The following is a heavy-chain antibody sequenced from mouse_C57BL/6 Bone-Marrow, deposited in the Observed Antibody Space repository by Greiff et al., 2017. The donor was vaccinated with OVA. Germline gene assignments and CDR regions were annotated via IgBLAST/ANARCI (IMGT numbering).Heavy chain of an antibody. CDR3: ARQGYYGSNYFDV. Sequence: EVNVVESGGGLVQPGGSLKLSCAASGFTFSDYGMAWVRQAPRKGPEWVAFISNLAYSIYYADTVTGRFTISRENAKNTLYLEMSSLRSEDTAMYYCARQGYYGSNYFDVWGTGTTVTVSS. CDR2: ISNLAYSI. CDR1: GFTFSDYG. J-gene: IGHJ1*03. V-gene: IGHV5-15*01. D-gene: IGHD1-1*01.